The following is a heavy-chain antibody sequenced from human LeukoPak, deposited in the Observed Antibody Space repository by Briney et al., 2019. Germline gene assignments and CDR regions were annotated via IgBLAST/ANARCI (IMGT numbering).Heavy chain of an antibody. V-gene: IGHV3-20*01. Sequence: GGSLRLSCAASGFTFSSYAMSWVRQAPGKGLEWVSGINWNGGGTGYADSVKGRFTISRDNAKNSLYLQMNSLRAEDTALYHCARGGRLHGGNGYYYYMDVWGKGTTVTVSS. CDR1: GFTFSSYA. D-gene: IGHD4-23*01. CDR3: ARGGRLHGGNGYYYYMDV. CDR2: INWNGGGT. J-gene: IGHJ6*03.